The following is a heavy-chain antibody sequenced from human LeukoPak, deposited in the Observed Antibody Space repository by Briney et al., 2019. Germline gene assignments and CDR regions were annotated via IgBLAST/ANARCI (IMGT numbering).Heavy chain of an antibody. J-gene: IGHJ6*03. CDR1: GYTFTGYY. Sequence: ASVKVSCKASGYTFTGYYMHWVRQAPGQGLEWMGWINPNSGGTNYAQKFQGRVTMTGDTSISTAYMELSRLRSDDTAVYYCARDSRITMIVVVSLGDYYMDVWGKGTTVTISS. D-gene: IGHD3-22*01. CDR3: ARDSRITMIVVVSLGDYYMDV. V-gene: IGHV1-2*02. CDR2: INPNSGGT.